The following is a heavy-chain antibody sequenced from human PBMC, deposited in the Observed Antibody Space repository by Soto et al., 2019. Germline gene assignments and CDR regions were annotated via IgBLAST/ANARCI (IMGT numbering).Heavy chain of an antibody. D-gene: IGHD2-15*01. Sequence: QVQLVESGAEEKKPGASVKVSCKASGYTFTSYAMHWLRQAPGQRLEWMGWINAGNGNTKYSQKFQGRVTITRDTSASTAYMELSSLRSEDTAVYYCARFNVVTESNGMDVWGQGTTVTVSS. CDR1: GYTFTSYA. CDR3: ARFNVVTESNGMDV. CDR2: INAGNGNT. V-gene: IGHV1-3*05. J-gene: IGHJ6*02.